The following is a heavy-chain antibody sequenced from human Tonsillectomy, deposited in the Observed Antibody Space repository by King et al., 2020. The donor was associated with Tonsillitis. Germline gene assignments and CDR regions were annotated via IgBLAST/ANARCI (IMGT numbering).Heavy chain of an antibody. CDR3: ASQFLGGYYMDFDY. CDR1: GFTFSSYR. V-gene: IGHV3-21*01. J-gene: IGHJ4*02. Sequence: VQLVESGGGLVKPGGSLRLSCAASGFTFSSYRMNWVRQAPGKGLEWVSSISSSSSYIYYADSVKGRFTISRDNAKNSLYLQMNSLRAEDTAVYYCASQFLGGYYMDFDYLGQGTLVTVSS. D-gene: IGHD3-3*01. CDR2: ISSSSSYI.